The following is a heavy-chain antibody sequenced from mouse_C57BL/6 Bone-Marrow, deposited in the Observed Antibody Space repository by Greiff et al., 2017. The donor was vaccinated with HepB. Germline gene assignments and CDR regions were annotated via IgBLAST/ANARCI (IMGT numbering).Heavy chain of an antibody. D-gene: IGHD4-1*02. CDR1: GYTFTSYG. J-gene: IGHJ3*01. V-gene: IGHV1-81*01. Sequence: QVQLQQSGAELARPGASVKLSCKASGYTFTSYGISWVKQRTGQGLEWIGEIYPRSGNTYYNEKFKGKATLTADKSSSTAYMELRSLTSEDSAVYFCARATPTNPLGAYWGQGTLVTVSA. CDR3: ARATPTNPLGAY. CDR2: IYPRSGNT.